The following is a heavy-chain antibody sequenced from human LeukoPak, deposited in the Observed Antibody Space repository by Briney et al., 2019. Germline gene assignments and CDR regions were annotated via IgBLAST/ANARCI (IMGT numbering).Heavy chain of an antibody. CDR2: SYLVDYNT. CDR3: ARGIYSLSWFDP. D-gene: IGHD2-21*01. CDR1: GYTFTNYW. V-gene: IGHV5-51*01. J-gene: IGHJ5*02. Sequence: GESLKISCQGSGYTFTNYWTAWVRQTPGKPLEWMGVSYLVDYNTRYSPCFDAQVTISTDKSISFAYLQWSRLKASDTAVYYCARGIYSLSWFDPWGQGTLVTVSS.